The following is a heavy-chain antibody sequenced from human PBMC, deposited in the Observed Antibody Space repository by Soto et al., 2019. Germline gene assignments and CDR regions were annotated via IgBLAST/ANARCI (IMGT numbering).Heavy chain of an antibody. V-gene: IGHV4-31*03. CDR1: GGSISSGGYY. Sequence: TLSLTCTVSGGSISSGGYYWSWIRQHPGKGLEWIGYIYYSGSTYYNPSLKSRVTISVDTSKNQFSLKLSSVTAADTAVYYCARGPEYYYDSSGYYTWDFDYWGQGTLVTVSS. D-gene: IGHD3-22*01. J-gene: IGHJ4*02. CDR3: ARGPEYYYDSSGYYTWDFDY. CDR2: IYYSGST.